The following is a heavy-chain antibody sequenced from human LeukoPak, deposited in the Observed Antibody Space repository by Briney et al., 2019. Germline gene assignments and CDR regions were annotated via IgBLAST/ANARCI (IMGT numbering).Heavy chain of an antibody. CDR2: IIPILGIA. CDR3: ARICTFPEVTDYYDTLCLDY. J-gene: IGHJ4*02. D-gene: IGHD3-22*01. CDR1: GGTFSSYA. Sequence: GASVKVSCKASGGTFSSYAISWVRQAPGQGLEWMGRIIPILGIANYAQKFQGRVTITADKSTSTAYMELSSLRSEDTAVYYCARICTFPEVTDYYDTLCLDYWGQGTLVTVSS. V-gene: IGHV1-69*04.